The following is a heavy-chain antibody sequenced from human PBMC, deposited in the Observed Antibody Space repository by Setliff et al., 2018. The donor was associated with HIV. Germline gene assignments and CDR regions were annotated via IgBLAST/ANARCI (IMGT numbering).Heavy chain of an antibody. V-gene: IGHV4-4*07. CDR2: FYTSESESS. CDR3: TRDLWGDDYYYNNMDV. J-gene: IGHJ6*03. D-gene: IGHD2-21*02. CDR1: GGSINSYH. Sequence: PSETLSLTCSVSGGSINSYHWTWIRQPAGKGLEWVGRFYTSESESSNYNPSLKSRVTMSVDTSKNQFSLKLTSVTAADTAVYYCTRDLWGDDYYYNNMDVWGKGTTVTVSS.